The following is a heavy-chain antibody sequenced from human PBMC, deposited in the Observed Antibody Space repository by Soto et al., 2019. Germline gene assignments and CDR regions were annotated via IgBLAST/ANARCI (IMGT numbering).Heavy chain of an antibody. J-gene: IGHJ4*02. CDR3: AREAPGYCSGGSCYQTTVTTYYFDY. D-gene: IGHD2-15*01. V-gene: IGHV4-30-4*01. Sequence: SETLSLTCTVSGGSISSGDYYWSWIRQPPGKGLEWIGYIYYSGSSHYNPSLKSRVTISVDTSKNQFSLKLRSVTAADTAVYYCAREAPGYCSGGSCYQTTVTTYYFDYWGQGTLVTVPQ. CDR2: IYYSGSS. CDR1: GGSISSGDYY.